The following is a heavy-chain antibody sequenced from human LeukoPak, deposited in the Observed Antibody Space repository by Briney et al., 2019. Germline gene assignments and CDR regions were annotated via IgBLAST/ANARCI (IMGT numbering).Heavy chain of an antibody. CDR2: ISGNSRTI. V-gene: IGHV3-48*03. J-gene: IGHJ4*02. D-gene: IGHD2-21*01. CDR3: ARESGLGVISPYFDY. CDR1: GFTFSSSE. Sequence: GGSLRLSCTASGFTFSSSEMSWVRQAPGRGLEWVSYISGNSRTIYYDDSVKGRFTISRDNGENSLYLQMNSLRAEDTAVYYCARESGLGVISPYFDYWGQGTLVTVSS.